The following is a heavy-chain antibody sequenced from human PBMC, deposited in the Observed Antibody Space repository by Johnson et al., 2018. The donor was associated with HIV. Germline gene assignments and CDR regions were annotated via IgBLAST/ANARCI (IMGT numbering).Heavy chain of an antibody. CDR2: ISWNSGSI. D-gene: IGHD5-18*01. CDR3: AKDVNTYGVGGDDAFDI. J-gene: IGHJ3*02. Sequence: QLVESGGGSVQPGRSLRLSCAASGFTFGEYAMHWVRQAPGKGLEWVSGISWNSGSIGYADSVKGRFTISRDNAKNSLYLQMNSLGVEDTALYYCAKDVNTYGVGGDDAFDIWGQGTMVTVSS. CDR1: GFTFGEYA. V-gene: IGHV3-9*01.